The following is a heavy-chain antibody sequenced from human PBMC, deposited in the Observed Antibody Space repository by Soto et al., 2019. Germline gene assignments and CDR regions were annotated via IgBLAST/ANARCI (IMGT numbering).Heavy chain of an antibody. J-gene: IGHJ4*01. Sequence: GGALRLSCGASGFTFSNYWIHWVRQAPGEGLVWVSRINVDGSFTRFADSVKGRFTISRDNAKNTLYLQMNSLRVDDTAVYYCARVGGGSGNFDYWGHGTLVTVSS. V-gene: IGHV3-74*01. CDR2: INVDGSFT. D-gene: IGHD3-10*01. CDR3: ARVGGGSGNFDY. CDR1: GFTFSNYW.